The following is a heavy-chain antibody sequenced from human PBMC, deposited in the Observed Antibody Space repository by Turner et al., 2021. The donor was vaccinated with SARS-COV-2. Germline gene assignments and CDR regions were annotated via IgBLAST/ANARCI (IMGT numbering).Heavy chain of an antibody. V-gene: IGHV3-30*18. CDR2: ISFDGSNK. J-gene: IGHJ4*02. CDR3: AKSGYSYGYREYYFDY. CDR1: GFTFSSYD. D-gene: IGHD5-18*01. Sequence: QVQLVESGGVVVQPGRSLRLSCAASGFTFSSYDMHWVRQAPGKGLEWAAVISFDGSNKYYADSVKGRFTISRDNSKNTLYLQMNSLRAEDTAVYYCAKSGYSYGYREYYFDYWGQGTLVTVSS.